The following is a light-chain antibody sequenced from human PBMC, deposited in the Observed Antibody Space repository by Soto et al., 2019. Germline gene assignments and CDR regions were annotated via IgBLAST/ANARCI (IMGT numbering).Light chain of an antibody. CDR3: QQRSNWPPLLT. CDR2: DAS. Sequence: EIVLTQSPATLSLSPGERATLSCRASQSVSSYLAWYQQKPGQAPRLLIYDASNRATGIPARFSGSGSGSDFTLTISSLGPEDVAVYYCQQRSNWPPLLTFGGGTKVEIK. CDR1: QSVSSY. J-gene: IGKJ4*01. V-gene: IGKV3-11*01.